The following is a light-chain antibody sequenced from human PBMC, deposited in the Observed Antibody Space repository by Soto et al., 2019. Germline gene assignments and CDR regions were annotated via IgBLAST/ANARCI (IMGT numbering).Light chain of an antibody. V-gene: IGLV2-8*01. CDR2: EVT. J-gene: IGLJ1*01. CDR1: SSDIGAYNS. CDR3: SSSAASNTLYV. Sequence: QSALTQPPSASGSPGQSVTISCTGTSSDIGAYNSVCWYQQHPGKAPKLIIHEVTKRPSGVPDRFSGSKSGNTASLTVSGLQAEAEADYYCSSSAASNTLYVFGTGTKLTVL.